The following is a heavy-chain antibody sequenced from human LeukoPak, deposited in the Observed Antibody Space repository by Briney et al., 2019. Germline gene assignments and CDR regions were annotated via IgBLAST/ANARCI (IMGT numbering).Heavy chain of an antibody. V-gene: IGHV3-23*01. CDR3: AKDKAIVRGVTRPHDY. D-gene: IGHD3-10*01. CDR1: GFTFSSYA. J-gene: IGHJ4*02. CDR2: ISGSGGST. Sequence: GGSLRLSCAASGFTFSSYAMSWVRQAPGKGLEWVSAISGSGGSTYYADSVKGRFTISRDNSKNTLYLQMNSLRAEDTAVYYCAKDKAIVRGVTRPHDYWGQGTLVTVSS.